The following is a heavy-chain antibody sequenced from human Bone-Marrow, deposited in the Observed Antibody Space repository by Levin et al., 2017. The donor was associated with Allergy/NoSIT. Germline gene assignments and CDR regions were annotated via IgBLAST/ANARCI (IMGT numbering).Heavy chain of an antibody. J-gene: IGHJ4*02. CDR1: GLTFNNVW. CDR3: TTGGA. Sequence: GESLKISCAVSGLTFNNVWMSWVRQAPRAGLEWVARIKSNVDGGTADYGAPVKGRFIISRDDSKDTLYLQMNSLKTEDTAVYYCTTGGAWGQGTLVTVSS. D-gene: IGHD3-16*01. V-gene: IGHV3-15*01. CDR2: IKSNVDGGTA.